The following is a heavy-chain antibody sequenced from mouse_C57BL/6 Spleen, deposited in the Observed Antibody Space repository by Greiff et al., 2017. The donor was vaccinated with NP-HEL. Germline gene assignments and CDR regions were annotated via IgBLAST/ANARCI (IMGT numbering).Heavy chain of an antibody. CDR1: GYTFTSYW. V-gene: IGHV1-64*01. J-gene: IGHJ4*01. CDR2: IHPNSGST. Sequence: QVQLQQPGAELVKPGASVKLSCKASGYTFTSYWMHWVKQRPGQGLEWIGMIHPNSGSTNYNEKFKSKATLTVDKSSSTAYMQLSSLTSEDSAVYYCARSNYEGYAMDYWGQGTSVTVSS. D-gene: IGHD2-5*01. CDR3: ARSNYEGYAMDY.